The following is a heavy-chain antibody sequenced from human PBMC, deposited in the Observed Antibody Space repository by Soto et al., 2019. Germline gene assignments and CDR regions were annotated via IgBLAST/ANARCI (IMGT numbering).Heavy chain of an antibody. V-gene: IGHV3-23*01. J-gene: IGHJ4*02. CDR3: AKDRHPDGIWTFDF. D-gene: IGHD3-9*01. CDR1: GFTFSTYT. CDR2: VYGSGHGDT. Sequence: VRLLESGGLLVQSGGSLRLSCAASGFTFSTYTMSWVRQAPGKGLEWVSGVYGSGHGDTFYADSVKGRFVISRDDSKGMLFLQMNSLKVEDTAIYYCAKDRHPDGIWTFDFWGQGTLVTVFS.